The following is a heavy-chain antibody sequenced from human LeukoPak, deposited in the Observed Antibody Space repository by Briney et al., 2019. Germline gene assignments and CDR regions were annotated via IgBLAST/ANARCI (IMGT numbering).Heavy chain of an antibody. CDR2: IKQDGSEK. CDR3: ARDYDFWSGYYNY. J-gene: IGHJ4*02. CDR1: GFIFGDYG. Sequence: GGSLRLSCTASGFIFGDYGVSWVRQAPGKGLEWVANIKQDGSEKYYVDSVKGRFTISRDNAKNSLYLQMNSLRAEDTAVYYCARDYDFWSGYYNYWGQGTLVTVSS. D-gene: IGHD3-3*01. V-gene: IGHV3-7*01.